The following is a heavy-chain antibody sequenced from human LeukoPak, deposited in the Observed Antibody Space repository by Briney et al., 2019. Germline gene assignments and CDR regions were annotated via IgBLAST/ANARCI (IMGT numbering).Heavy chain of an antibody. CDR3: VKHSGGVYGNSDY. Sequence: WTSVKVSCKASGFTFTSSAVQWVRQARGQRLEWIGWIVVGSGNTNYAQKFQERVTITRDMSTSTAYMELSSLRSEDTAVYYCVKHSGGVYGNSDYWGQGILVTVSS. J-gene: IGHJ4*02. CDR2: IVVGSGNT. V-gene: IGHV1-58*01. D-gene: IGHD1-1*01. CDR1: GFTFTSSA.